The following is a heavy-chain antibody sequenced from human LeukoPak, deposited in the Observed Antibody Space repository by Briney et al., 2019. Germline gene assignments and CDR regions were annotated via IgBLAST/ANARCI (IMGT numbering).Heavy chain of an antibody. J-gene: IGHJ4*02. D-gene: IGHD6-19*01. CDR1: NYSISSGYY. Sequence: SETLSLTCTVSNYSISSGYYWCWIRQPPGKGLEWVGSISHGGNTYYSPSLKSRVAISVDTSKNQFSLNLSSVTAADTAVYYCARSSAPYSSGWYEYWGQGTLVTVSS. CDR2: ISHGGNT. V-gene: IGHV4-38-2*02. CDR3: ARSSAPYSSGWYEY.